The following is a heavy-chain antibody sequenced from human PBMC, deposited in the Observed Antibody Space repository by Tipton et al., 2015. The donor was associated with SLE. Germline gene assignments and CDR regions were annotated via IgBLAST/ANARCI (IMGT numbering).Heavy chain of an antibody. CDR3: ARGSDGEYVRYFDV. J-gene: IGHJ2*01. CDR1: GDSVNSGDNF. D-gene: IGHD4-17*01. Sequence: TLSLTCTVSGDSVNSGDNFWSWIRQSAGRGLEWIGRIYSSGDRDYNPSLRSRVTMSIDASQNRVSLRLKSVSAADTAVYYCARGSDGEYVRYFDVWGPGTLVTVSS. V-gene: IGHV4-61*02. CDR2: IYSSGDR.